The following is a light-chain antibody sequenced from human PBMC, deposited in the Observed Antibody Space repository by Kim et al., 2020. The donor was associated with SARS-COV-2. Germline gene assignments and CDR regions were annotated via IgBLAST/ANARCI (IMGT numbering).Light chain of an antibody. CDR3: QQYAASPT. V-gene: IGKV3-20*01. CDR2: GTS. Sequence: SLSPGERATLSCRASQSVSSNYLAWYQQKPGQAPRLLIYGTSTRATGIPDRFSGSGSGSDFTLTITRLEPEDFAVYSCQQYAASPTFGQGTKLEI. CDR1: QSVSSNY. J-gene: IGKJ2*01.